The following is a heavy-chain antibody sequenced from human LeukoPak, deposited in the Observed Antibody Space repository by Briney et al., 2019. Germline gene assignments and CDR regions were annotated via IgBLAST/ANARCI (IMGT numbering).Heavy chain of an antibody. J-gene: IGHJ4*02. CDR3: ARGYSSSWYFDY. CDR2: IIPIFGTA. V-gene: IGHV1-69*05. D-gene: IGHD6-13*01. Sequence: SVKVSCKISGYTFTDYFIHWVRQAPGQGLEWMGRIIPIFGTANYAQKFQGRVTITTDESTSTAYIELSSLRSEDTAVYYCARGYSSSWYFDYWGQGTLVTVSS. CDR1: GYTFTDYF.